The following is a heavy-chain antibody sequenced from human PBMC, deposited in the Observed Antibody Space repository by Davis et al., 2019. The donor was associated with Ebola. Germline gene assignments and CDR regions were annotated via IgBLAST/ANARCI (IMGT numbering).Heavy chain of an antibody. CDR1: GFTFSSYW. Sequence: GESLKISCAASGFTFSSYWMTWVRQAPGKGLEWVANIKQDGSEKYYVDSVKGRFTISRDNAKNSLYLQMNSLRAEDTAVYYCARVGGRDPYYYYYGMDVWGQGTTVTVSS. V-gene: IGHV3-7*03. D-gene: IGHD2-15*01. CDR2: IKQDGSEK. CDR3: ARVGGRDPYYYYYGMDV. J-gene: IGHJ6*02.